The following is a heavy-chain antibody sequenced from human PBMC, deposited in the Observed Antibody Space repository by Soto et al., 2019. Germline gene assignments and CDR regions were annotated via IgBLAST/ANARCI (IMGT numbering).Heavy chain of an antibody. Sequence: GGSLRLSCAASGFTFSSYSMNWVRQAPGKGLEWVSYISSSSSTIYYADSVKGRFTISRDNAKNSLYLQMNSLRDEDTAVYYCARGRFLEWTNNWFDPWGQGTLVTVSS. CDR2: ISSSSSTI. V-gene: IGHV3-48*02. J-gene: IGHJ5*02. CDR3: ARGRFLEWTNNWFDP. D-gene: IGHD3-3*01. CDR1: GFTFSSYS.